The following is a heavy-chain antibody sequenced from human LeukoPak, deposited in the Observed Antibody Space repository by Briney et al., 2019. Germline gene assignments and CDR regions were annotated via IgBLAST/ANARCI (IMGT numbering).Heavy chain of an antibody. V-gene: IGHV3-21*01. J-gene: IGHJ4*02. Sequence: PGGSLRLSCAASGFTFSSYSMSWVRQAPGKGLEWVSSISSNSSYIYYADSVKGRFTISRDNAKNSLYLQMNSLRAEDTAVYYCARSKGSSFRSPFDYWGQGTLVTVSS. CDR1: GFTFSSYS. CDR3: ARSKGSSFRSPFDY. CDR2: ISSNSSYI. D-gene: IGHD6-6*01.